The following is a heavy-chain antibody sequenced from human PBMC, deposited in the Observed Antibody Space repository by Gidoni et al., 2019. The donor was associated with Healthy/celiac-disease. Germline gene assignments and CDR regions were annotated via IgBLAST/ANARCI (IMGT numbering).Heavy chain of an antibody. V-gene: IGHV3-9*01. J-gene: IGHJ4*02. CDR2: ISWNSGSI. D-gene: IGHD6-19*01. CDR1: GFTFDDYA. Sequence: EVQLVESGGGLVQPGRSLRLSCAASGFTFDDYAMHWVRQAPGKGLEWVSGISWNSGSIGYADSVKGRFTISRDNAKNSLYLQMNSLRAEDTALYYCAKDIEYGAVAGYYFDYWGQGTLVTVSS. CDR3: AKDIEYGAVAGYYFDY.